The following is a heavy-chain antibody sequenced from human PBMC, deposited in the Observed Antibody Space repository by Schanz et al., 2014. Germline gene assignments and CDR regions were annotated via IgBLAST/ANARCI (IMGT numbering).Heavy chain of an antibody. D-gene: IGHD2-15*01. CDR2: IIPIHGIV. J-gene: IGHJ3*02. Sequence: QVQLVQSGAEVKKPGSSMKVSCKASGGTFSTYPINWLRQAPGQGLEWMGRIIPIHGIVNYAQRFQDRVRITADKSTSTAYMELSSLRSDDTAVYCCARGGGPEDVFDIWGQGTTVTVSS. CDR3: ARGGGPEDVFDI. CDR1: GGTFSTYP. V-gene: IGHV1-69*02.